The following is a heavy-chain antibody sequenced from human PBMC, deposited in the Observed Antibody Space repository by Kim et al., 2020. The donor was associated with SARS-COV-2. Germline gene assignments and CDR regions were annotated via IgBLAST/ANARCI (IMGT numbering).Heavy chain of an antibody. D-gene: IGHD3-22*01. Sequence: FTISRDNSKNTLYLQMNSLRAEDTAVYYCAKGDTMIVVPSHYYYYYGMDVWGQGTTVTVSS. V-gene: IGHV3-23*01. CDR3: AKGDTMIVVPSHYYYYYGMDV. J-gene: IGHJ6*02.